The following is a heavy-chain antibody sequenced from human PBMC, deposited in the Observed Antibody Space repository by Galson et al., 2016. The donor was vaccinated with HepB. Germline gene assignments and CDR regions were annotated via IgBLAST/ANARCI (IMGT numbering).Heavy chain of an antibody. CDR1: GFKFDDYG. J-gene: IGHJ4*02. CDR2: INWNGGST. V-gene: IGHV3-20*04. Sequence: SLRLSCAASGFKFDDYGMRWVRQAPGKGLEWVSGINWNGGSTGYVDSVKGRFTISRDNAKNSLYLQMNSLRAEDTALYYCARATPYHDILTGYYNYYFDYWGQGTLVTVSS. D-gene: IGHD3-9*01. CDR3: ARATPYHDILTGYYNYYFDY.